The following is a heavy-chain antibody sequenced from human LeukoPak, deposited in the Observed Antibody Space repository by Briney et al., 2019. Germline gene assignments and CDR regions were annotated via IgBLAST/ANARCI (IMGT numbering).Heavy chain of an antibody. CDR2: IYHSGST. CDR3: ARGETSVLRYFDWLTLDAFDI. D-gene: IGHD3-9*01. Sequence: SETLSLTCAVSGGSISSGGYSWSWIRQPPGKGLEWIGYIYHSGSTYYNPSLKSRVTISVDRSKNQFSLKLSSVTAADTAVYYCARGETSVLRYFDWLTLDAFDIWGQGTMVTVSS. CDR1: GGSISSGGYS. V-gene: IGHV4-30-2*01. J-gene: IGHJ3*02.